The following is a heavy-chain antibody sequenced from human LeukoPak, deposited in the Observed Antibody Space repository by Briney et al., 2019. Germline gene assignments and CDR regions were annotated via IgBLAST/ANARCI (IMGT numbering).Heavy chain of an antibody. V-gene: IGHV3-30*18. CDR2: ISYDGSNK. CDR3: AKGSFSGGGYADY. Sequence: GGSLRLSCAASGFTFSSYGMHWVRQAPGKGLEWVAVISYDGSNKYYADSVKGRFTISRDNSKNTLYLQMNSLRAEDTAVYYCAKGSFSGGGYADYWGQGTLVTVAS. CDR1: GFTFSSYG. D-gene: IGHD3-16*01. J-gene: IGHJ4*02.